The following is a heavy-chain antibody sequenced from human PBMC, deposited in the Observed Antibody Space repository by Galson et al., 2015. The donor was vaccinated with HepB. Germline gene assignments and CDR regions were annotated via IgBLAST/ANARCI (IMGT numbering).Heavy chain of an antibody. CDR3: ARDGWDDYSSYYFDY. D-gene: IGHD4-11*01. Sequence: SLRLSCAASGFTFSSYSMNWVRQAPGKGLEWVSSISSSSSYIYYADSVKGRFTISRDNAKNSLYLQMNSLRAEDTAVYYCARDGWDDYSSYYFDYWGQGTLVTVSS. CDR1: GFTFSSYS. J-gene: IGHJ4*02. V-gene: IGHV3-21*01. CDR2: ISSSSSYI.